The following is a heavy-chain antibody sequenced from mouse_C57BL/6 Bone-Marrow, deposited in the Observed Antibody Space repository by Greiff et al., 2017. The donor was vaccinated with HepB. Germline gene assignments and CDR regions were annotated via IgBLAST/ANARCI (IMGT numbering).Heavy chain of an antibody. D-gene: IGHD6-1*01. CDR3: ARNPQPHWCFDF. V-gene: IGHV2-2*01. CDR2: IWSGGST. J-gene: IGHJ1*03. Sequence: VQLQQSGPGLVQPSQSLSITCTVSGFSLTSYGVHWVRQSPGKGLEWLGVIWSGGSTDYNAAFISRLSISKDNSKSQVFFKMNSLQADDTAIYYCARNPQPHWCFDFWGTGTTVTVSS. CDR1: GFSLTSYG.